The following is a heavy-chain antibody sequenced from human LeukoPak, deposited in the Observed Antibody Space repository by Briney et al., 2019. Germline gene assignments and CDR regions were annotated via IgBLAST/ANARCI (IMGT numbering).Heavy chain of an antibody. CDR1: RFTLCNYA. D-gene: IGHD5-18*01. V-gene: IGHV3-23*01. CDR2: ISGSGGST. J-gene: IGHJ5*01. CDR3: ARGQLWFDY. Sequence: PGGAPRVSCAASRFTLCNYALSLVPPAPGQGLERVSPISGSGGSTYYADSVKGRFTISRDNSKNTLYLQMNSLRAEDTAVYYCARGQLWFDYWGQGTLVTVSS.